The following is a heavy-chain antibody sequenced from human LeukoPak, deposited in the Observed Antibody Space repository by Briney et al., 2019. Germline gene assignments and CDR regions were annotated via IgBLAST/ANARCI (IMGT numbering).Heavy chain of an antibody. CDR2: IYYSGST. Sequence: SETLSLTCSVTGGSINSYYWRWIRQPPGKGLEWIGYIYYSGSTNYNPSLKSRVTMSVDTSKNQVSLKLSSVTAADTAVYYCAKSYTSSWLKFDPWGQGTLVTVSS. V-gene: IGHV4-59*01. CDR1: GGSINSYY. CDR3: AKSYTSSWLKFDP. J-gene: IGHJ5*02. D-gene: IGHD6-13*01.